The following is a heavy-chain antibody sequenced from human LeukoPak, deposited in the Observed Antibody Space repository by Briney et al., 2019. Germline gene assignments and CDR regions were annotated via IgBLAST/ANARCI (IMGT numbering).Heavy chain of an antibody. J-gene: IGHJ6*03. Sequence: PSETLSLTCTVSGGSIRSYYWSWIRQPPGKGLEWIGYIYYSGSTNYNPSLESRVTISVDTSKNQFSLKLRSVTAADTAVYYCARDHQGTYFDFWSGSKANNYYYMDVWGKGTTVTVSS. CDR3: ARDHQGTYFDFWSGSKANNYYYMDV. CDR2: IYYSGST. CDR1: GGSIRSYY. V-gene: IGHV4-59*12. D-gene: IGHD3-3*01.